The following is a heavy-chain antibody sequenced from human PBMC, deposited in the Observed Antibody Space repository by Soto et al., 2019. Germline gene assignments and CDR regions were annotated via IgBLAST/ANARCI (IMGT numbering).Heavy chain of an antibody. Sequence: ASVKVSCKASGYTFTSYGISWVRQAPGQGLEWMGWISAYNGNTNYAQKLQGRVTMTTDTSTSTAYMELRSLRSEDTAVYYCAREGVDTAMVSRQDNYYYLDVWGKGTTVTVSS. CDR2: ISAYNGNT. D-gene: IGHD5-18*01. CDR1: GYTFTSYG. CDR3: AREGVDTAMVSRQDNYYYLDV. V-gene: IGHV1-18*01. J-gene: IGHJ6*03.